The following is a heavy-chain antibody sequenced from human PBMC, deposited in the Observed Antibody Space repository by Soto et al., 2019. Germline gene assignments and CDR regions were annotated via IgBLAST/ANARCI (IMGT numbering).Heavy chain of an antibody. V-gene: IGHV3-7*03. Sequence: GGSLRLSCAASGFTFSSYWMSWVRQAPGKGLEWVANIKQDGSEKYYVDSVEGRFTISRDNAKNSLYLQMNSLRAEDTAVYYCARGSRGYSYGFVLDYYGMDVWGQGTTVTV. D-gene: IGHD5-18*01. J-gene: IGHJ6*02. CDR2: IKQDGSEK. CDR1: GFTFSSYW. CDR3: ARGSRGYSYGFVLDYYGMDV.